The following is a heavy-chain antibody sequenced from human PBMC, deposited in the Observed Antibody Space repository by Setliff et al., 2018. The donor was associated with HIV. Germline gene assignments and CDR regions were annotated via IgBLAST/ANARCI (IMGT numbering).Heavy chain of an antibody. CDR3: VRGEYYDVSAIYHDDR. V-gene: IGHV4-34*01. CDR1: GGSVSAYE. Sequence: SETLSLTCGVYGGSVSAYEWRWIRQPPGKGLEWIGEAIHSGITYNPSLRSRVTISLDTSKNQFSLNLASVTAADTAVYYCVRGEYYDVSAIYHDDRWGQGTLVTVSS. J-gene: IGHJ4*02. CDR2: AIHSGIT. D-gene: IGHD3-16*01.